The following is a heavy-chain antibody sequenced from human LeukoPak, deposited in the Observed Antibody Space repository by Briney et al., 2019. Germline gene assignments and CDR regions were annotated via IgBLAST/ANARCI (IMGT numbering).Heavy chain of an antibody. CDR3: ARDLSYGGNPPHYYYYYMDV. D-gene: IGHD4-23*01. J-gene: IGHJ6*03. CDR2: IYTSGST. CDR1: GGSISSYY. Sequence: PSETLSLTCTVSGGSISSYYWSWIRQPAGKGLEWIGRIYTSGSTNYNPSLKSRVTMSVDTSKNQFSLKLSSVTAADTAVYYCARDLSYGGNPPHYYYYYMDVWGKGTTVTVSS. V-gene: IGHV4-4*07.